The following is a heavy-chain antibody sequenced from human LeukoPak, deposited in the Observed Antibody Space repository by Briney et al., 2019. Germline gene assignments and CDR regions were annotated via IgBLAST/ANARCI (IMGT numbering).Heavy chain of an antibody. Sequence: GGSLRLSCAASGFTFSSYWMSWVRQAPGKGLEWVANIKQDGSEKYYVDSVKGRFTISRDNAKNSLYLQMNSLRAEDTAVYYCAREPLYSSSWYQTWGQGTLVTVSS. CDR2: IKQDGSEK. J-gene: IGHJ5*02. D-gene: IGHD6-13*01. CDR1: GFTFSSYW. V-gene: IGHV3-7*01. CDR3: AREPLYSSSWYQT.